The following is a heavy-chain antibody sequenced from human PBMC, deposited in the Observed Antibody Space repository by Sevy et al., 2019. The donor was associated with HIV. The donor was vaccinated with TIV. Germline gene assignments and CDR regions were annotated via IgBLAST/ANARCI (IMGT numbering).Heavy chain of an antibody. CDR1: GVSVSSDTYY. CDR2: VYHTGST. D-gene: IGHD3-22*01. Sequence: SETLSLTCAVSGVSVSSDTYYWSWIRQPPGKGLEWIGYVYHTGSTNYRPSFKSRVTISVDTSKNQFSLRLFSVAAADTAVYDCAREPYFFDKSGYYWDYWGQGALVTVSS. CDR3: AREPYFFDKSGYYWDY. V-gene: IGHV4-61*01. J-gene: IGHJ4*02.